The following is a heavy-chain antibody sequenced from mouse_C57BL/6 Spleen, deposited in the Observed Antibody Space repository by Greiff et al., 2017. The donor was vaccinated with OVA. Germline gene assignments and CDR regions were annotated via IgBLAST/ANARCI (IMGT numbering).Heavy chain of an antibody. Sequence: QVQLQQPGAELVRPGSSVKLSCKASGYTFTSYWMHWVKQRPIQGLEWIGNIDPSDSEPHYNQKFKDKATLTVDKSSSTAYMQRSSLTSEDCAVYYCARGRSYYGNYVYAMDYWGQGTSVTVSS. CDR1: GYTFTSYW. CDR2: IDPSDSEP. J-gene: IGHJ4*01. D-gene: IGHD2-1*01. V-gene: IGHV1-52*01. CDR3: ARGRSYYGNYVYAMDY.